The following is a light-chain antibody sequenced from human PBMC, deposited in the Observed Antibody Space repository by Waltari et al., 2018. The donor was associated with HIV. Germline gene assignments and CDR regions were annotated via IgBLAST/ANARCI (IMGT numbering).Light chain of an antibody. CDR1: SSTLGSNA. Sequence: QSVLTQPPSASGTPGQRVTISCSGSSSTLGSNAVHWYQQLAGTAPKFLIFSNNQRPSGVPDRFSGSKSGTSASLAISGLQSEDEADYYCASWDDSLNGYVFGIGTKVTVL. CDR3: ASWDDSLNGYV. V-gene: IGLV1-44*01. CDR2: SNN. J-gene: IGLJ1*01.